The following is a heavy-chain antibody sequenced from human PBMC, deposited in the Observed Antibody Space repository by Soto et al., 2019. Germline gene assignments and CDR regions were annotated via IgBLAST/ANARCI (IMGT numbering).Heavy chain of an antibody. CDR3: AKGQHCSTTSCYFYYYGTDV. D-gene: IGHD2-2*01. CDR2: ISYDGSNK. V-gene: IGHV3-30*18. Sequence: QVQLVESGGGVVQPGRSLRLSCAASGFTFSTYGMHWVRQAPGKGLEWVAVISYDGSNKYYADSVKGRFTISRDNSXXTXYXXMNSLRAEDTAVYHCAKGQHCSTTSCYFYYYGTDVWGQGTTVTVSS. CDR1: GFTFSTYG. J-gene: IGHJ6*02.